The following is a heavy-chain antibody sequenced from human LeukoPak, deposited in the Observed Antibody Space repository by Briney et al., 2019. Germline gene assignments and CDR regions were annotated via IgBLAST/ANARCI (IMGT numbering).Heavy chain of an antibody. CDR1: GYTFTSYY. Sequence: GASVKVSCKASGYTFTSYYIHWVRQAPGQGLEWMGIINPGGGSTSYTQKFQGRVTMTRDTSTSTVYMELSSLRSEDTAVYYCARGYSSGWYYFDYWGQGTLVTVSS. CDR2: INPGGGST. CDR3: ARGYSSGWYYFDY. D-gene: IGHD6-19*01. V-gene: IGHV1-46*01. J-gene: IGHJ4*02.